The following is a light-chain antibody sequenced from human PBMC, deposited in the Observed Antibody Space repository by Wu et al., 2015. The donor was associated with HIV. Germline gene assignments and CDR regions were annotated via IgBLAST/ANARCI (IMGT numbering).Light chain of an antibody. CDR3: QQYNNWPPLYS. J-gene: IGKJ2*03. CDR2: DAS. Sequence: EIVLTQSPATLSLSPGDRATLSCRASQSVSSHLAWYQQKPGRTPRLLIYDASNRATAIPARFSGSGSGTEFTLTISGLQSEDFAVYYCQQYNNWPPLYSFGQGTKLEIK. V-gene: IGKV3D-15*01. CDR1: QSVSSH.